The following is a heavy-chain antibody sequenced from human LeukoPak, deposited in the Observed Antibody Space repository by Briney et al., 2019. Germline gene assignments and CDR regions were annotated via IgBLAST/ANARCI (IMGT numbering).Heavy chain of an antibody. V-gene: IGHV1-8*01. CDR1: GYTFTSFD. CDR2: MNPNSGNT. Sequence: ASVKVSCKASGYTFTSFDMNWVRQATGQGLEWMGWMNPNSGNTGYAQKFQGRVTITRNTSISTAYMELSSLRSEDTAVYYCARYYYYDSSGYYYNGYFDYWGQGTLVTVSS. CDR3: ARYYYYDSSGYYYNGYFDY. D-gene: IGHD3-22*01. J-gene: IGHJ4*02.